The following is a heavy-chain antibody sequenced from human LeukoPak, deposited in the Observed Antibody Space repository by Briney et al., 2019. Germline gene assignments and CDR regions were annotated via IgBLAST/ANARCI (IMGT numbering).Heavy chain of an antibody. D-gene: IGHD6-19*01. CDR2: ISSSGSTI. CDR3: ARDMSSSGWYLGYYYYGMDV. J-gene: IGHJ6*02. CDR1: GFTFSDYY. Sequence: GGSLRLSCAASGFTFSDYYMSWIRQAPGKGLEWVSYISSSGSTIYYADSVKGRFTISRDNAKNSLYLQMNSLRAEDTAVYYCARDMSSSGWYLGYYYYGMDVWGQGTTVTVSS. V-gene: IGHV3-11*01.